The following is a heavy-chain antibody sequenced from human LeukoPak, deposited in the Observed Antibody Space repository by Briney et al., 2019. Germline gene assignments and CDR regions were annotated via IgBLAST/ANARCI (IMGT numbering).Heavy chain of an antibody. V-gene: IGHV4-39*01. CDR3: ARRPGGYSYGHYFDY. Sequence: SETLSLTCTVSGGSISSSSYYWGWIRQPPGKGLEWIGSIYYSGSTYYNPSLKSRVTISVDTSKNQFSLKLSSVTAADTAVYYCARRPGGYSYGHYFDYWGQGTLVTVSS. CDR2: IYYSGST. CDR1: GGSISSSSYY. J-gene: IGHJ4*02. D-gene: IGHD5-18*01.